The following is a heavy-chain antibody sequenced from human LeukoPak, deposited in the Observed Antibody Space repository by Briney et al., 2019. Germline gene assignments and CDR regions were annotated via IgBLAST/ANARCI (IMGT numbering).Heavy chain of an antibody. D-gene: IGHD3-3*01. Sequence: AGGSLRLSCAASGFTFSDYNMSWIRQAPGKGLEWVSYISSSGSTIYYADSVKGRFTISRDNAKNSLYLQMNSLRAEDTAVYYCARVPVLYYDFSYYMDVWGKGTTVTVSS. V-gene: IGHV3-11*01. CDR2: ISSSGSTI. J-gene: IGHJ6*03. CDR1: GFTFSDYN. CDR3: ARVPVLYYDFSYYMDV.